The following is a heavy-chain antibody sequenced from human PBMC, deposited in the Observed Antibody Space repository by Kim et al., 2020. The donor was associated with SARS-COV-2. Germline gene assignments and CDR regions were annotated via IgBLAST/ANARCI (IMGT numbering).Heavy chain of an antibody. D-gene: IGHD3-10*01. J-gene: IGHJ4*02. Sequence: ASVKVSCKASGYTFTDYYLYWVRQAPGQGLEWMGWINPNRGDTHYAQNFQGRVTVTRDTSISTVYMEVSKRKSDDTAVYYGATGSRFFDFWGQGTPVTVSS. CDR1: GYTFTDYY. V-gene: IGHV1-2*02. CDR3: ATGSRFFDF. CDR2: INPNRGDT.